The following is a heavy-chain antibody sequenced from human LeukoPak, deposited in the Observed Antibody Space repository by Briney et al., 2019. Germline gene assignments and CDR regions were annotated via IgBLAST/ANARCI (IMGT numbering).Heavy chain of an antibody. CDR2: IYNTVDT. Sequence: PSETLSLTCTVSGDSIIGYYWSWIRQPPGKGLEWIGYIYNTVDTNYNPSLKSRVTVSIDMSKKQFSLRLTSVTAADTAVYYCARRRDYDSSGYNPTYYFDYWGQGILVTVSS. V-gene: IGHV4-59*01. CDR1: GDSIIGYY. J-gene: IGHJ4*02. D-gene: IGHD3-22*01. CDR3: ARRRDYDSSGYNPTYYFDY.